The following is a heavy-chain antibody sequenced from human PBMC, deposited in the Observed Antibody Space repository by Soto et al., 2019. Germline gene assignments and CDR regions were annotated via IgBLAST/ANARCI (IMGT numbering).Heavy chain of an antibody. V-gene: IGHV3-30*18. J-gene: IGHJ4*02. D-gene: IGHD3-10*01. Sequence: QVQLVESGGGVVQPGRSLRLSCAASGFTFSSYGMYWVRQAPGKGLEWVARISYDGSDQFYGDSVKGRFTIPRDNSKNILYVQMHSLRSEDTAVYYCAKDTGADYWGQGTVVTVSA. CDR3: AKDTGADY. CDR2: ISYDGSDQ. CDR1: GFTFSSYG.